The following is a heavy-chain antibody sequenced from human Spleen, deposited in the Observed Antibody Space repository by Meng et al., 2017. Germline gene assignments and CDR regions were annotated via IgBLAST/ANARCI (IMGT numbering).Heavy chain of an antibody. J-gene: IGHJ4*02. Sequence: GESLKISCAASGFTFRAYWMHWVRQAPGMGLVWVSRINGDGSMTSYADSVKGRFTISRDNTKNTLYLQMESLRAEDTAVYYCASDYYYDSSGYYYFTWGQGTLVTVSS. CDR3: ASDYYYDSSGYYYFT. CDR2: INGDGSMT. D-gene: IGHD3-22*01. V-gene: IGHV3-74*01. CDR1: GFTFRAYW.